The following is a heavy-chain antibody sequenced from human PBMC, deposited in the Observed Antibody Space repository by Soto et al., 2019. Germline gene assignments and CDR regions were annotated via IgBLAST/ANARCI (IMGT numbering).Heavy chain of an antibody. CDR1: GGTFSSYT. Sequence: QVQLVQSGAEVKKPGSSVKVSCKASGGTFSSYTISWVRQAPGQGFEWMGRIIPILGIANYAQKLQGRVTITADKSTSTAYMELSSLRSEDTAVYYCARGIAAAGTGWFDPWGQGTLVTVSS. J-gene: IGHJ5*02. CDR2: IIPILGIA. V-gene: IGHV1-69*02. CDR3: ARGIAAAGTGWFDP. D-gene: IGHD6-13*01.